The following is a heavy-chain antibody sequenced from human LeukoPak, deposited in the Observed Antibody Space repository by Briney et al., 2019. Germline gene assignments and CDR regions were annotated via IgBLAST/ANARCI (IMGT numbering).Heavy chain of an antibody. CDR2: IQHGGGNQ. CDR3: AKREAVAAMSDFDY. Sequence: GGSLRLSCAASGFILNNYYMHWVRQAPGKGLEWVASIQHGGGNQYYVDSVEGRFTISRDNSKNTLYLQMNSLRTEDTAVYYCAKREAVAAMSDFDYWGQGTLVTVSS. V-gene: IGHV3-30*02. CDR1: GFILNNYY. D-gene: IGHD6-19*01. J-gene: IGHJ4*02.